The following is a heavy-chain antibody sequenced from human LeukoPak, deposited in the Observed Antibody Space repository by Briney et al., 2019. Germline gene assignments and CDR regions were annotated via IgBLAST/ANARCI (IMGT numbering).Heavy chain of an antibody. D-gene: IGHD3-3*01. Sequence: PGGSLRLSGAASGFTFSDYYMSWIRQAPGKGLEWVSYISSSSSYTNYADSVKGRFTISRDNAKNSLYLQMNSLRAEDTAVYYCARPTLRFLEWFPRPLYYYGMDVWGQGTTVTVSS. V-gene: IGHV3-11*06. J-gene: IGHJ6*02. CDR1: GFTFSDYY. CDR3: ARPTLRFLEWFPRPLYYYGMDV. CDR2: ISSSSSYT.